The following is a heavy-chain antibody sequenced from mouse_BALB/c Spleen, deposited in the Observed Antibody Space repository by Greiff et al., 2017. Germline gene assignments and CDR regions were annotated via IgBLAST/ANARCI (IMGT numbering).Heavy chain of an antibody. CDR1: GYTFTSYW. J-gene: IGHJ3*01. CDR3: TINSLPRRGFAY. D-gene: IGHD1-2*01. Sequence: QVQLQQPGAELVRPGASVKLSCKASGYTFTSYWINWVKQRPGQGLEWIGNIYPSDSYTNYNQKFKDKATLTVDKSSSTAYMQLSSPTSEDSAVYYCTINSLPRRGFAYWGQGTLVTVSA. V-gene: IGHV1-69*02. CDR2: IYPSDSYT.